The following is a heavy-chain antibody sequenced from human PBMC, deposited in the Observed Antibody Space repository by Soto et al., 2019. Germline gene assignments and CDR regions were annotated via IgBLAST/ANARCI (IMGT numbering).Heavy chain of an antibody. J-gene: IGHJ5*02. CDR2: IYPGDSGT. D-gene: IGHD2-2*01. Sequence: PGESLKISCKGSGYSFTSYWIGWVRQMPGKGLEWMGIIYPGDSGTRYSPSFQGQVTISADKSVTTAYLQWTSLKASDTAMYYCARGYCTTTICDPWFDPWGQGTLVTVSS. V-gene: IGHV5-51*01. CDR1: GYSFTSYW. CDR3: ARGYCTTTICDPWFDP.